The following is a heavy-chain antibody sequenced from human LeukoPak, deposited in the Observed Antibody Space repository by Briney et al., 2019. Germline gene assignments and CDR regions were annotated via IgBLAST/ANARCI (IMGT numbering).Heavy chain of an antibody. V-gene: IGHV3-30*02. Sequence: QSGGSLRLSCAASGFTFSSYGMHWVRQAPGKGLEWVAFIRYDGSNKYYADSVKGRFTISRDNSKNTLYLQMNSLSAEDTAVYYCAKFRGAARFPSDAFDIWGQGTMVTVSS. CDR2: IRYDGSNK. CDR1: GFTFSSYG. D-gene: IGHD6-6*01. CDR3: AKFRGAARFPSDAFDI. J-gene: IGHJ3*02.